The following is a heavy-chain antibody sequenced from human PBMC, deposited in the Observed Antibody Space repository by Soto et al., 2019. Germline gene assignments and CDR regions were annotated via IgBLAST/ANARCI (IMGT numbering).Heavy chain of an antibody. J-gene: IGHJ5*02. CDR2: ISYDGSNK. V-gene: IGHV3-30-3*01. CDR3: ARARTPMYYYDSSGYSINNWFDP. Sequence: PGGSLRLSCAASGFTFSSYAMHWVRQAPGKGLEWVAVISYDGSNKYYADSVKGRFTISRDNSKNTLYLQMNSLRAEDTAVYYCARARTPMYYYDSSGYSINNWFDPWGQGTLVTVSS. D-gene: IGHD3-22*01. CDR1: GFTFSSYA.